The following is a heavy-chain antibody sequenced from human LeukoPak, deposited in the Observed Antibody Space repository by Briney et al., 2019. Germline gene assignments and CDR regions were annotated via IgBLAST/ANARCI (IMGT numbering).Heavy chain of an antibody. CDR1: EFTFISLG. CDR2: IRYDGSNK. CDR3: AKDAEMATMYFDY. J-gene: IGHJ4*02. D-gene: IGHD5-24*01. V-gene: IGHV3-30*02. Sequence: GGPLKFSWAAPEFTFISLGWPWFGRAPGKGLNWLAFIRYDGSNKYYADSVKGRFTISRDNSKNTLYLQMNSLRAEDTAVYYCAKDAEMATMYFDYWGQGTLVTVSS.